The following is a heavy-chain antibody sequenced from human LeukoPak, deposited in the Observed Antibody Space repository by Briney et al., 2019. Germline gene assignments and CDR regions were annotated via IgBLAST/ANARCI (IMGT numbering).Heavy chain of an antibody. CDR1: GFTFSSYA. D-gene: IGHD3-22*01. V-gene: IGHV3-9*01. Sequence: GGSLRLSCAASGFTFSSYAMSWVRQAPGKGLEWVSGISWNSGSIGYADSVEGRFTISRDNAKNSLYLQMNSLRAEDTALYYCAKDTGYYYDSSNYWVWGQGTLVTVSS. CDR2: ISWNSGSI. J-gene: IGHJ4*02. CDR3: AKDTGYYYDSSNYWV.